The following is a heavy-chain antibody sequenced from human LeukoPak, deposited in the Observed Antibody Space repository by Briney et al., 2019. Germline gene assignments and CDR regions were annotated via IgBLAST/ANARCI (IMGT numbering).Heavy chain of an antibody. CDR1: GYTFTCYD. Sequence: GASVKVSCKASGYTFTCYDINWVRQATGQGLEWMGWINPNSGNTGYAQKFQGRVTITRNTSISTAYMELSSLRSEDTAVYYCARGPGYYYGSVNWFDPWGQGTLVTVSS. V-gene: IGHV1-8*03. CDR2: INPNSGNT. CDR3: ARGPGYYYGSVNWFDP. J-gene: IGHJ5*02. D-gene: IGHD3-10*01.